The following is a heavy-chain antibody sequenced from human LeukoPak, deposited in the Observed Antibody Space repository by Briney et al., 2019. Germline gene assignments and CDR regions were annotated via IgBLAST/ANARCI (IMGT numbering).Heavy chain of an antibody. CDR2: IYYSGST. D-gene: IGHD6-19*01. V-gene: IGHV4-59*01. CDR1: GGSISSYY. J-gene: IGHJ4*02. Sequence: PSETLSLTCTVSGGSISSYYWSWIRQPPGKGLEWIGYIYYSGSTNYNPSLKSRVTISVDTSKNQFSLKLGSVTAADTAVYYCARAPSGWYFLDYWGQGTLVTVSS. CDR3: ARAPSGWYFLDY.